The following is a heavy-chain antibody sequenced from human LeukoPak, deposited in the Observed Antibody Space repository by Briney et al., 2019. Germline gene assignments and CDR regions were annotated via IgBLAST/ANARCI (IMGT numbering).Heavy chain of an antibody. CDR2: ISSSSSTI. CDR3: ARDDPLGWVIWGSYRYAYYMDV. D-gene: IGHD3-16*02. Sequence: GGSLRLSCAASGFTFSSYSMNWVRQAPGKGLEWVSYISSSSSTIYYADSVKGRFTISRDNAKNSLYLQMNSLRAEDTAVYYCARDDPLGWVIWGSYRYAYYMDVWGKGTTVTISS. CDR1: GFTFSSYS. J-gene: IGHJ6*03. V-gene: IGHV3-48*04.